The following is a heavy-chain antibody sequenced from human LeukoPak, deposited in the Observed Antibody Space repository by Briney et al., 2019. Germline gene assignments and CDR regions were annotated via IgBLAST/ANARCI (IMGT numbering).Heavy chain of an antibody. J-gene: IGHJ5*02. D-gene: IGHD3-22*01. CDR3: ARDRYYDSSGSYYWFDP. CDR1: GGSISSYY. CDR2: MHYSGST. Sequence: SETLSLTCTVSGGSISSYYWSWIRQPPGKGLEWIGYMHYSGSTNYNPSLKSRVTISVDTSKNQFSLKLSSVTAADTAVYYCARDRYYDSSGSYYWFDPWGQGTLVTVSS. V-gene: IGHV4-59*01.